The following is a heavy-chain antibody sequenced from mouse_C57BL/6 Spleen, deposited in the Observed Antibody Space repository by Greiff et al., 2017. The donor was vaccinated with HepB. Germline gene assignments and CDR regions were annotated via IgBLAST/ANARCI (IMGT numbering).Heavy chain of an antibody. CDR1: GFSFNTYA. CDR2: IRSKSNNYAT. V-gene: IGHV10-1*01. Sequence: EVKLVESGGGLVQPKGSLKLSCAASGFSFNTYAMNWVRQAPGKGLEWVARIRSKSNNYATYYADSGKDRFTISRDDSESMLYLQMNNLKTEDTAMYYCVRGPFAYWGQGTLVTVSA. J-gene: IGHJ3*01. CDR3: VRGPFAY.